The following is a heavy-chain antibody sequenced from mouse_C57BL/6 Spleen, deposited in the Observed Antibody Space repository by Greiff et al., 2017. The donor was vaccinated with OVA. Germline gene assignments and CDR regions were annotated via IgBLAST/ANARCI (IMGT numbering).Heavy chain of an antibody. V-gene: IGHV1-53*01. Sequence: VQLQQPGTELVKPGASVKLSCKASGYTFTSYWMHWVKQRPGQGLEWIGNINPGNGATRYNEKFKSKATLTVDKSSNTAYVQLSSLTSEDSAVFYCARYDPYAMDYWGQGTSVTVSS. CDR3: ARYDPYAMDY. J-gene: IGHJ4*01. CDR1: GYTFTSYW. D-gene: IGHD2-3*01. CDR2: INPGNGAT.